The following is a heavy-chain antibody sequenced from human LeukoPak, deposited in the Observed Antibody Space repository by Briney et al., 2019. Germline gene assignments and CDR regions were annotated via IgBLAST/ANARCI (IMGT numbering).Heavy chain of an antibody. CDR2: LYTSGRT. J-gene: IGHJ6*02. Sequence: SETLSLTCTVSGGSISTYYWSWIRQPAGKGLEWIGRLYTSGRTHYNPSLKSRLTMSADTSTNQFSLKLRSVTAADTAVYYCARDRVESSGYYYYYGMDVWGQGTTVTVSS. CDR3: ARDRVESSGYYYYYGMDV. D-gene: IGHD3-22*01. CDR1: GGSISTYY. V-gene: IGHV4-4*07.